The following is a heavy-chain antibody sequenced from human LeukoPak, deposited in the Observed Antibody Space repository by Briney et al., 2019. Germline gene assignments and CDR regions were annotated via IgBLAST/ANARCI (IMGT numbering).Heavy chain of an antibody. Sequence: GGSLRLSCAASGFTFSSYEMNWVRQAPGKGLEWVSVIYSGGSTYYADSVKGRFTISRDNSKNTLYLQMNSLRAEDTAVYYCASRAGAFDYWGQGTLVTVSS. V-gene: IGHV3-53*01. J-gene: IGHJ4*02. CDR2: IYSGGST. CDR3: ASRAGAFDY. CDR1: GFTFSSYE. D-gene: IGHD6-19*01.